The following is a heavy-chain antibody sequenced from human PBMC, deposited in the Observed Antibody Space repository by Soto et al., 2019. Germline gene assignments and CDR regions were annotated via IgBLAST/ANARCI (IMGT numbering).Heavy chain of an antibody. CDR3: ARLADYDDAFDI. CDR2: IYYSGST. V-gene: IGHV4-59*08. J-gene: IGHJ3*02. CDR1: GGSISSYY. D-gene: IGHD4-17*01. Sequence: PSETLSLTCTVSGGSISSYYWSWIRQPPGKGLEWIGYIYYSGSTNYNPSLKSRVTISVDTSKNQFSLKLSSVTAADTAVYYCARLADYDDAFDIWRQGTMVTVSS.